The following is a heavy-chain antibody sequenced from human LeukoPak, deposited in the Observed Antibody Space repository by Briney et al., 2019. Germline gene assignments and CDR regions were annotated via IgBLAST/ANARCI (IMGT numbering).Heavy chain of an antibody. CDR1: GDSIISNIYW. J-gene: IGHJ3*01. CDR3: ARRRHNFDFYDV. Sequence: SETLSLTCTVSGDSIISNIYWWDWVRLPPGKGLEWIGATFYTGRTFYSPSLKSRITISVDTSKNQFSLDLSSATAADTAVYYCARRRHNFDFYDVWGQGTRVTVSS. D-gene: IGHD3/OR15-3a*01. CDR2: TFYTGRT. V-gene: IGHV4-39*01.